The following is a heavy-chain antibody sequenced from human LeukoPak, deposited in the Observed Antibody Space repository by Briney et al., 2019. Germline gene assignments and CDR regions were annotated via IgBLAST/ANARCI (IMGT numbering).Heavy chain of an antibody. CDR3: ARQPTAAAGYFDY. CDR1: GFTFSSYA. V-gene: IGHV3-30-3*01. CDR2: ISYDGSNK. J-gene: IGHJ4*02. D-gene: IGHD6-13*01. Sequence: WGSLRLSCAASGFTFSSYAMHWVRQAPGKGLEWVAVISYDGSNKYYADSVKGRLTISRDNSKNTLYLQMNSLRAEDTAVYYCARQPTAAAGYFDYWGQGTLVTVSP.